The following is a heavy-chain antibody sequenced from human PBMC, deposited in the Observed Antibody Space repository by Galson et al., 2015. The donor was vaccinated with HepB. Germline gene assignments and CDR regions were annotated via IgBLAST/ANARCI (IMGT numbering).Heavy chain of an antibody. Sequence: SLRLSCAASGFTFSSYDMHWVRQATGKGLEWVSAIGTAGDTYYPGSVKGRFTISRENAKNSLYLQMNSLRAGDTAVYYCARDSGATPSWYFDLWGRGTLVTVSS. CDR3: ARDSGATPSWYFDL. D-gene: IGHD1-26*01. J-gene: IGHJ2*01. CDR1: GFTFSSYD. CDR2: IGTAGDT. V-gene: IGHV3-13*04.